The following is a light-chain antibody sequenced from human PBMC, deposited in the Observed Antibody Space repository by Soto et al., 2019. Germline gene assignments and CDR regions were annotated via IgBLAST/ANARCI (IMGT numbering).Light chain of an antibody. Sequence: DIVMTQSPDSLAVSLGERATINCKSSQSVLYSSNNKNYLAWYQQKPGQPPKLLIYWASTRESGVPDRFSGSGSGTDFTLTISSLQAEDVAVYYCQQYYRPPLTFAPGTKVDNK. J-gene: IGKJ3*01. CDR1: QSVLYSSNNKNY. CDR2: WAS. V-gene: IGKV4-1*01. CDR3: QQYYRPPLT.